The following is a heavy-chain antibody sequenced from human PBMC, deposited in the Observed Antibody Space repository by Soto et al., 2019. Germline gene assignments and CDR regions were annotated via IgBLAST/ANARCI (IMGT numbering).Heavy chain of an antibody. Sequence: GGSLRLSCAASGFTFSSYAMHWVRQAPGKGLEWVAVISYDGSNKYYADSVKGRFTISRDNSKNTLYLQMNSLRAEDTAVYYCARSRLLLGGGPGMDVWGQRTTVTVSS. CDR3: ARSRLLLGGGPGMDV. CDR1: GFTFSSYA. V-gene: IGHV3-30-3*01. D-gene: IGHD2-15*01. CDR2: ISYDGSNK. J-gene: IGHJ6*02.